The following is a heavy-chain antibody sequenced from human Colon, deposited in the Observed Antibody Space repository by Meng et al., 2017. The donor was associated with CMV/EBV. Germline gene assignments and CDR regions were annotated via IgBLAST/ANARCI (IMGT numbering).Heavy chain of an antibody. D-gene: IGHD2-2*01. V-gene: IGHV3-48*03. CDR2: ISSSGSTI. CDR1: GFTFSSYE. CDR3: ASLVVVPAAPNWFDP. J-gene: IGHJ5*02. Sequence: GESLKISCAASGFTFSSYEMNWVRQAPGKGLEWVSYISSSGSTIYYADSVKGRFTISRDNAKNSLYLQMNSLRAEDTAVYYCASLVVVPAAPNWFDPWGRRTLVTVSS.